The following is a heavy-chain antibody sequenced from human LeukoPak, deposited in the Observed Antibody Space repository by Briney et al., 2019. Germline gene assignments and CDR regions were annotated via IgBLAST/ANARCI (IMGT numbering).Heavy chain of an antibody. CDR1: GGSISNSNW. CDR3: ARARRGDYSYYFDY. J-gene: IGHJ4*02. D-gene: IGHD2-15*01. V-gene: IGHV4-4*02. Sequence: SETLSLTCAVSGGSISNSNWWSWVRQPPGKGLEWIGEIYHTGSTTYNPSLKSRVTMSVDKSKNQFSLKLSSVTAADTAVYFCARARRGDYSYYFDYWGQGTLVTVSS. CDR2: IYHTGST.